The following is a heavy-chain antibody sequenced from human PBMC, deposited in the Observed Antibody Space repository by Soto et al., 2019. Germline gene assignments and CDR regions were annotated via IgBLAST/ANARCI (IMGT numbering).Heavy chain of an antibody. Sequence: QVQLVQSGAEVKKPGASVKVSCKASGYTFSSYGITWVRQAPGQGLEWMGWISAYNGNTNYAQKFQGRVTMTTDTSTSTAYMELRSLRSDDTAVYYCARAGYCSGGSCYSGAKDYWGQGTLVTVSS. D-gene: IGHD2-15*01. CDR3: ARAGYCSGGSCYSGAKDY. V-gene: IGHV1-18*04. CDR1: GYTFSSYG. CDR2: ISAYNGNT. J-gene: IGHJ4*02.